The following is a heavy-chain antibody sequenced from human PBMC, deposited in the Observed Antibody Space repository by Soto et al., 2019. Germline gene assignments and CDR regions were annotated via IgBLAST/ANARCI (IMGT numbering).Heavy chain of an antibody. CDR1: GGSFSGYY. J-gene: IGHJ4*02. CDR3: ARTPYFCSGGSCYRTVFDY. V-gene: IGHV4-34*01. Sequence: PSETLSLTCAVYGGSFSGYYWSWIRQPPGKGLEWIGEINHGGSTNYNPSLKSRVTISVDTSKNQFSLKLSSVTAADTAVYYCARTPYFCSGGSCYRTVFDYWGQGTLVTAPQ. CDR2: INHGGST. D-gene: IGHD2-15*01.